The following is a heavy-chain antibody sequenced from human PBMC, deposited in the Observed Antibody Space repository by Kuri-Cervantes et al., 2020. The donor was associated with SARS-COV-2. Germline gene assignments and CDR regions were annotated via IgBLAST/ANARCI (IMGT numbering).Heavy chain of an antibody. V-gene: IGHV1-18*01. Sequence: ASVKVSCKASGYTFTSYGISWVRQAPGQGLEWMGWISAYNGNTNYAQKFQGRVTMTRDTSISTAYMELSRLRSDDTAVYYCARDGLRRSTDYWGQGTLVTVSS. D-gene: IGHD5-12*01. CDR1: GYTFTSYG. CDR3: ARDGLRRSTDY. CDR2: ISAYNGNT. J-gene: IGHJ4*02.